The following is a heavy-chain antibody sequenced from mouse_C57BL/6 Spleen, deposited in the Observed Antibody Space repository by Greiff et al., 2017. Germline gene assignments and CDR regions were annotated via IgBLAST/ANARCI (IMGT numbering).Heavy chain of an antibody. D-gene: IGHD2-1*01. J-gene: IGHJ3*01. CDR1: GFTFSDYG. CDR3: ARSGGYYGNPAWFAY. CDR2: ISSGSSTI. V-gene: IGHV5-17*01. Sequence: EVKVVESGGGLVKPGGSLKLSCAASGFTFSDYGMHWVRQAPEKGLEWVAYISSGSSTIYYADTVKGRFTISRDNAKNTLFLQMTSLRSEDTAMYYCARSGGYYGNPAWFAYWGQGTLVTVSA.